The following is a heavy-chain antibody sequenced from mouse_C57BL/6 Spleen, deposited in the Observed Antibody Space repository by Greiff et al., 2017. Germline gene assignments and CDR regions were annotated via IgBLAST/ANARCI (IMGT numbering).Heavy chain of an antibody. Sequence: QVQLQQPGAELVMPGASVKLSCKASGYTFTSYWMHWVKQRPGQGLEWIGEIDPSASYTNYNQKFKGKSTLTVDKSSSTAYMQLSSLTSEDSAVYYCARQIYGNPFAYWGQGTLVTVSA. J-gene: IGHJ3*01. V-gene: IGHV1-69*01. CDR1: GYTFTSYW. CDR2: IDPSASYT. CDR3: ARQIYGNPFAY. D-gene: IGHD2-1*01.